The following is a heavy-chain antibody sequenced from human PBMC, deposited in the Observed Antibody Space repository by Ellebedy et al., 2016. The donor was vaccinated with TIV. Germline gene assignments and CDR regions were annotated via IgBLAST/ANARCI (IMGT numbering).Heavy chain of an antibody. CDR3: ARENFSYYVFWSGRYRGYGFDI. CDR1: GFTFSSYW. J-gene: IGHJ3*02. Sequence: PGGSLRLSCAASGFTFSSYWMHWVRQAPGKGLVWVSRINSDGSSTSYADSVKGRFTISRDNANNTLYLQMNSLRAEDTAVYYCARENFSYYVFWSGRYRGYGFDIWGQGTMVTVSS. D-gene: IGHD3-3*01. V-gene: IGHV3-74*01. CDR2: INSDGSST.